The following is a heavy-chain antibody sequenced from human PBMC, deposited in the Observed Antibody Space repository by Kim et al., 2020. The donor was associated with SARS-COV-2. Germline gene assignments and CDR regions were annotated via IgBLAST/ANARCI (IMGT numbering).Heavy chain of an antibody. CDR2: ISYDGSNK. CDR1: GFTFSSYA. D-gene: IGHD1-26*01. Sequence: GGSLRLSCAASGFTFSSYAMHWVRQAPGKGLEWVAVISYDGSNKYYADSVKGRFTISRDNSKNTLYLQMNSLRAEDTAVYYCARPYSGSYWGYFDYWGQGSLVTVSS. J-gene: IGHJ4*02. CDR3: ARPYSGSYWGYFDY. V-gene: IGHV3-30*04.